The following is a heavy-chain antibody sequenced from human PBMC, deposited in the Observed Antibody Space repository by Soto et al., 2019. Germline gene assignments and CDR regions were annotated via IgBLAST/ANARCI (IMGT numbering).Heavy chain of an antibody. CDR1: GGSISNYY. Sequence: PSETPSLTCTVSGGSISNYYWSWIRQPPGKGLEWIGYIYYSGSANYNPSLKSRVTISVDTSKNQFSLKLSSVTAADTAVYYCARAGAATLSDYSGQGTLVTVAS. D-gene: IGHD2-15*01. CDR2: IYYSGSA. CDR3: ARAGAATLSDY. V-gene: IGHV4-59*01. J-gene: IGHJ4*02.